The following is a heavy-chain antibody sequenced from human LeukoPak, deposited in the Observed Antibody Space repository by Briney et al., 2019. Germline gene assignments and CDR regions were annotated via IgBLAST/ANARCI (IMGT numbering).Heavy chain of an antibody. V-gene: IGHV3-21*01. CDR1: GFTFGSYS. J-gene: IGHJ4*02. CDR2: ISSSSSYI. Sequence: PGGSLRLSCAASGFTFGSYSMNWVRQAPGKGLEWVSSISSSSSYIYYADSVKGRFTISRDNAKNSLYLQMNSLRAEDTAVYYCARVGFWYCSSTSCYALDYWGQGTLVTVSS. D-gene: IGHD2-2*01. CDR3: ARVGFWYCSSTSCYALDY.